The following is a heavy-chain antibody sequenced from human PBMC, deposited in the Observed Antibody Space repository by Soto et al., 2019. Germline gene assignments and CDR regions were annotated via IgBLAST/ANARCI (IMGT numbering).Heavy chain of an antibody. J-gene: IGHJ4*02. CDR2: IYYSGNT. CDR3: TRGYSDAGVFDY. V-gene: IGHV4-59*01. Sequence: PSETLSLTCTVSGDSISNSYWSWIRQPPGKGLEWIGYIYYSGNTNYNPSLKSRVTISVDTSKTHFSLRLSSVSAADTAVYYCTRGYSDAGVFDYWGQGTLVTVS. CDR1: GDSISNSY. D-gene: IGHD3-22*01.